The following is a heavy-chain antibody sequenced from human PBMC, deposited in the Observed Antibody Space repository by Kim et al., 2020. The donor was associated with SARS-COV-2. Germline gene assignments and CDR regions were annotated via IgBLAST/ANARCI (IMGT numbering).Heavy chain of an antibody. CDR1: GFTFDDYA. J-gene: IGHJ4*02. CDR2: ISWNSGSI. Sequence: GGSLRLSCAASGFTFDDYAMHWVRQAPGKGLEWVSGISWNSGSIGYADSVKGRFTISRDNAKNSLYLQMNSLRAEDTALYYCAKDNGEEEDYYFDYWGRGTLVTVSS. D-gene: IGHD3-10*01. V-gene: IGHV3-9*01. CDR3: AKDNGEEEDYYFDY.